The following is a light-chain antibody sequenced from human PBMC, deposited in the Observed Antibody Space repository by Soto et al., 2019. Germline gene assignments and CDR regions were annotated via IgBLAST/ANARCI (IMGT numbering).Light chain of an antibody. CDR2: DAS. CDR3: QKSDSTPWT. CDR1: QSVSSS. V-gene: IGKV3-15*01. J-gene: IGKJ1*01. Sequence: EIVMTQSPANLSASPGDRATLSCRASQSVSSSVAWYQQKPGQAPRLLIYDASSRSTGVPARFSGSGSGTEFTLTISDLQPEDFTTYYCQKSDSTPWTFGQGTKVDIK.